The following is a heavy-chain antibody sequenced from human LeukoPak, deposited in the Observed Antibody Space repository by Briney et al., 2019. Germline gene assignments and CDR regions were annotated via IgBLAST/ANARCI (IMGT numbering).Heavy chain of an antibody. CDR1: GYSFTNYW. CDR2: TYPGNSDT. Sequence: GESLKISCKGSGYSFTNYWINWVRQMPGKGLEWMGITYPGNSDTRYSPSFQGQVTISADKSISTAYLQWSSLMASDTAMYYCARLRDGSNWFDPWGQGTLVTVSS. CDR3: ARLRDGSNWFDP. D-gene: IGHD5-24*01. J-gene: IGHJ5*02. V-gene: IGHV5-51*01.